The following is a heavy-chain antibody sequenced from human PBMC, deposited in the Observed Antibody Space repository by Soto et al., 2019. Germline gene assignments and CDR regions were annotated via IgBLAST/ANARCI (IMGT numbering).Heavy chain of an antibody. CDR3: AKELAEDTDPYYYYGMDV. J-gene: IGHJ6*02. CDR2: ISYDGSNK. D-gene: IGHD3-3*02. CDR1: AFTFSGYR. Sequence: GGSLRLSSSGSAFTFSGYRMHWVRQAPGKGLEWVAVISYDGSNKYYADSVKGRITISRDNSKNTLYLQMNSLRAEDTDVYYCAKELAEDTDPYYYYGMDVWGQGTTVTVSS. V-gene: IGHV3-30*18.